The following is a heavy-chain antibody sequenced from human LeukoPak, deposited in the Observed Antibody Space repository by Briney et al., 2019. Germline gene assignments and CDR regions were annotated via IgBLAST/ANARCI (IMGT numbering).Heavy chain of an antibody. CDR3: AKGLTDILTGYYNSYYYYGMDV. V-gene: IGHV3-23*01. Sequence: PGGSLRLSCAASGFTFSSYAMSWVRQAPGKGLEWVSAISGSGGSTYYADSVKGRFTISRNNSKNTLYLQMNSLRAEDTAVYYCAKGLTDILTGYYNSYYYYGMDVWGQGTTVTVSS. J-gene: IGHJ6*02. CDR1: GFTFSSYA. CDR2: ISGSGGST. D-gene: IGHD3-9*01.